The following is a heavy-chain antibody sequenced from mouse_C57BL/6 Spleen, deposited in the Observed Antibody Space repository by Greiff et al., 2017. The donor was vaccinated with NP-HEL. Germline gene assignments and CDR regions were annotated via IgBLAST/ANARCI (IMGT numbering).Heavy chain of an antibody. J-gene: IGHJ3*01. CDR1: GYSFTGYY. CDR2: INPSTGGT. Sequence: VHVKQSGPELVKPGASVKISCKASGYSFTGYYMNWVKQSPEKSLEWIGEINPSTGGTTYNQKFKAKATLTVDKSSSTAYMQLKSLTSEDSAVYYCARGARDWFAYWGQGTLVTVSA. D-gene: IGHD3-3*01. V-gene: IGHV1-42*01. CDR3: ARGARDWFAY.